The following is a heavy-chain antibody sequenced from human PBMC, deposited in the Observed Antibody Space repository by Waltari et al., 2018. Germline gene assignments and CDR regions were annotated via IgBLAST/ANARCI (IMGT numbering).Heavy chain of an antibody. Sequence: EVQLVESGGGLVKPGGSLRLSCAASGFTFNTYTMNWVRQAPGKVLEVISSVSSTSSYIDYSDSVRCRFTISRDNARNSLYLQMSSLRAEDTAVYYCARDRISNSYYYYYSMDVWGQGTTVTVSS. D-gene: IGHD3-16*01. CDR2: VSSTSSYI. CDR1: GFTFNTYT. CDR3: ARDRISNSYYYYYSMDV. J-gene: IGHJ6*02. V-gene: IGHV3-21*01.